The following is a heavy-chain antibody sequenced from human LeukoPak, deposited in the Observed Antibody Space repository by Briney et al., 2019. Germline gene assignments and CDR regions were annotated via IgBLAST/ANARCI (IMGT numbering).Heavy chain of an antibody. CDR3: ARGRRIWFGARKWFDP. J-gene: IGHJ5*02. CDR2: IYYSGST. V-gene: IGHV4-39*07. Sequence: PSETLSLTCTVSGGSISSSRDYWAWIRQPPGKGLEWIANIYYSGSTYYNPSLKSRVTISVDTSKNQFSLKLSSVTAADTAVYYCARGRRIWFGARKWFDPWGQGTLVTVSS. D-gene: IGHD3-10*01. CDR1: GGSISSSRDY.